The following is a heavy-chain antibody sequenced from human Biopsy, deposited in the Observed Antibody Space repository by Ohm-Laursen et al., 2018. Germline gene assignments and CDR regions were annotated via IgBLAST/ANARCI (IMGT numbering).Heavy chain of an antibody. CDR1: GFPFDDYA. J-gene: IGHJ4*02. Sequence: SLRLSCAASGFPFDDYAMHWVRQAPGKGLEWLSYISSSGATIKYADSVKGRFTISRDNAKNSLYLRMNSLRAEDTAVYSCARARDDFVVVPAAFFDFWGQGTLVTVSS. CDR2: ISSSGATI. CDR3: ARARDDFVVVPAAFFDF. V-gene: IGHV3-11*01. D-gene: IGHD2-15*01.